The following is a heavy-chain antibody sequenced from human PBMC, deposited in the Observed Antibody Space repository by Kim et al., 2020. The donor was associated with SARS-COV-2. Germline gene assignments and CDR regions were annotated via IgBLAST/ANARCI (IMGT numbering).Heavy chain of an antibody. CDR2: SGDSE. D-gene: IGHD3-10*01. Sequence: SGDSESYVDSVNGSFSISRHNPKNTLYLQMNSLRAEDAAVYYCASFSEKRFWGQGTLVTVSS. CDR3: ASFSEKRF. V-gene: IGHV3-53*01. J-gene: IGHJ4*02.